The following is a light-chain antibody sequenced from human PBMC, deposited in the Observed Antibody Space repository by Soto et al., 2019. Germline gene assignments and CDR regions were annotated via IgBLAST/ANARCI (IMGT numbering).Light chain of an antibody. J-gene: IGKJ1*01. V-gene: IGKV1-5*03. Sequence: DIQMTQSPSTLFASIGDRVTITCRASQSISSWLAWYQQKPGQAPKLLIYKASSLKSGVPSRFSGSGSGTEFTLTISSLQPDDFATYYCQQYNSYPLAFGQGTKVDIK. CDR3: QQYNSYPLA. CDR1: QSISSW. CDR2: KAS.